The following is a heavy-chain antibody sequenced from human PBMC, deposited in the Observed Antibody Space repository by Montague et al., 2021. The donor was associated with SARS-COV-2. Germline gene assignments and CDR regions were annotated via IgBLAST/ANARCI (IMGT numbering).Heavy chain of an antibody. CDR1: GGSITNNIDY. D-gene: IGHD3-22*01. J-gene: IGHJ3*01. V-gene: IGHV4-39*02. CDR2: IYYTGNT. CDR3: ARLKRYFDSSGSPSAFDF. Sequence: SETLSLTCTVSGGSITNNIDYWAWIRQPPGKGLEWIGSIYYTGNTYYNPSLTGRVTISVVTSKNHFTLKLSSVTAAETAVYYCARLKRYFDSSGSPSAFDFWGQGTKVTVSS.